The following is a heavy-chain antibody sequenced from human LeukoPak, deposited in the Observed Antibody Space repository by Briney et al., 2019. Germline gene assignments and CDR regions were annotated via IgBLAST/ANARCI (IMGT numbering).Heavy chain of an antibody. D-gene: IGHD3-3*01. Sequence: GGSLRLSCAASGFTFRNHGMYWVRQAPGKGLEWVAIIWYDGSNQYYGDSVRGRFTISRDNSKNMLYLQMNSLRADDTALYYCVRDRSARYFDFWGRGTLVTVSS. CDR1: GFTFRNHG. V-gene: IGHV3-33*01. J-gene: IGHJ2*01. CDR2: IWYDGSNQ. CDR3: VRDRSARYFDF.